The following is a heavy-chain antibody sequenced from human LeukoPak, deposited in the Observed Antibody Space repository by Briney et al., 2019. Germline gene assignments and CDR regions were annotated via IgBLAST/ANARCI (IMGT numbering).Heavy chain of an antibody. Sequence: SETLSLTCTVSGGSITNTNYYWAWIRQPPGEGLEWIGSVYHSGITDYTPSLKSRVSISVDTSKNQFSLKVTSVTAADTAVYYCAREWQYQFDYWGQGSLVTISS. J-gene: IGHJ4*02. CDR2: VYHSGIT. CDR1: GGSITNTNYY. D-gene: IGHD4-11*01. CDR3: AREWQYQFDY. V-gene: IGHV4-39*07.